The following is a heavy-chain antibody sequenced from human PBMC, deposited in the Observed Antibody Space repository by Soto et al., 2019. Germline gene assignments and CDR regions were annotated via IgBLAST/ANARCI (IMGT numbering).Heavy chain of an antibody. Sequence: QVQLVQSGAEVKEPGSSVKVSCQASGGTFSSYALSWVRQAPGQGLEWMGGIIPLFRTPDYAQKFQGRVTITADESTSTAYMELSSLRSEDTAIYYCARDNGRPQLGGNYYYITDGWGQGTTITVSS. CDR3: ARDNGRPQLGGNYYYITDG. CDR2: IIPLFRTP. D-gene: IGHD3-3*02. V-gene: IGHV1-69*12. CDR1: GGTFSSYA. J-gene: IGHJ6*02.